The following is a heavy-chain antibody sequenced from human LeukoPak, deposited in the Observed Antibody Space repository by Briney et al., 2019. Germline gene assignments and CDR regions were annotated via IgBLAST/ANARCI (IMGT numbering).Heavy chain of an antibody. CDR2: IYYSGST. J-gene: IGHJ4*02. CDR3: ACTYYDFWSGYTGARGFDY. CDR1: GGSISSGDYY. D-gene: IGHD3-3*01. Sequence: SETLSLTCTVSGGSISSGDYYWSWIRQPPWKGLEWIGYIYYSGSTYYNPSLKSRVTISVDTSKNQFSLKLSSATAADTAVYYCACTYYDFWSGYTGARGFDYWGQGTLVTVSS. V-gene: IGHV4-30-4*08.